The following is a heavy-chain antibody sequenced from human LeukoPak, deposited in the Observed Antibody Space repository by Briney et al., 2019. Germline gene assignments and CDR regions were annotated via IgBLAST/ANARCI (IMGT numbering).Heavy chain of an antibody. V-gene: IGHV4-59*08. CDR2: IYYSGST. Sequence: SETLSLTCTVSGGSLSSYYWSWVRQPPGKGLEWIGYIYYSGSTNSNPSLKSRVTISVDTSKNQFSLKLSSVTAADTAVYYCARVARVYAIGEFDYWGQGTLVTVSS. CDR3: ARVARVYAIGEFDY. D-gene: IGHD2-8*01. CDR1: GGSLSSYY. J-gene: IGHJ4*02.